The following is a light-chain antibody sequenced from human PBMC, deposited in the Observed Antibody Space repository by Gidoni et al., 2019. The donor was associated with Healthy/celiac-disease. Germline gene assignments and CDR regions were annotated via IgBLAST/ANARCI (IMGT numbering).Light chain of an antibody. CDR1: QSVSSSY. J-gene: IGKJ5*01. Sequence: EIVLTQSPGTLSLSPGERATLSCRASQSVSSSYLAWYQQKPGQAPRPLIYGASSRATGIPDRFSGSVSGTDFTLTISRLEPEDFAVYYCQQYGSSPLITFGQGTRLEIK. V-gene: IGKV3-20*01. CDR3: QQYGSSPLIT. CDR2: GAS.